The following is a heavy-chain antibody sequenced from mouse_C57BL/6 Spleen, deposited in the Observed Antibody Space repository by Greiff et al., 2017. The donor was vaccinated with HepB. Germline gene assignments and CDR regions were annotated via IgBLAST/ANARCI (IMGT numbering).Heavy chain of an antibody. CDR1: GFTFSSYA. D-gene: IGHD2-2*01. J-gene: IGHJ3*01. CDR2: ISDGGSYT. Sequence: DVHLVESGGGLVKPGGSLKLSCAASGFTFSSYAMSWVRQTPEKRLEWVATISDGGSYTYYPDNVKGRFTISRDNAKNNLYLQMSHLKSEDTAMYYCARDHGSPFAYWGQGTLVTVSA. V-gene: IGHV5-4*01. CDR3: ARDHGSPFAY.